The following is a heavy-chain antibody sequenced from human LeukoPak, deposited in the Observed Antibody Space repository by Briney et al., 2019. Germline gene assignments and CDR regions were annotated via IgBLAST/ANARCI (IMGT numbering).Heavy chain of an antibody. CDR3: ASLEPDY. CDR2: IYHSGST. D-gene: IGHD5-24*01. J-gene: IGHJ4*02. Sequence: ASETLSLTCAVYGGSFSGYYWSWIRQPPGKGLEWIGEIYHSGSTNYNPSLKSRVTISVDTSKNQFSLKLSSVTAADTAVYYCASLEPDYWGQGTLVTVSS. CDR1: GGSFSGYY. V-gene: IGHV4-34*01.